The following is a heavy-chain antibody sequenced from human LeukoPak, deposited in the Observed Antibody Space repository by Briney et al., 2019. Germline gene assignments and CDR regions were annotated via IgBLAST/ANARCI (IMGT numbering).Heavy chain of an antibody. CDR3: ARGNDAFDF. CDR1: GFTFSSYA. J-gene: IGHJ3*01. Sequence: PGGSLRLSCAASGFTFSSYAMHWVRQAPGKGLEYVSAISSNGGSTYYANSVKGRFTISRDNSKNTLYLQMGSLRSEDTAVYYCARGNDAFDFWGQGTMVTVSS. CDR2: ISSNGGST. V-gene: IGHV3-64*01.